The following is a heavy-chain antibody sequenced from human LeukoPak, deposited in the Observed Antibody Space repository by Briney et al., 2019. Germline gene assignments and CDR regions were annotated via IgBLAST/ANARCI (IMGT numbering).Heavy chain of an antibody. Sequence: PGRSLRLSCAASGFTFDDYAVHWVRHAPGKGLEWVSGISWNSGSIGYADSVKGRFTISRDNAKNSLYLQMNSLRAEDTALYYCVTMIVVAPGGAFDIWGQGTMVTVSS. D-gene: IGHD3-22*01. CDR2: ISWNSGSI. CDR1: GFTFDDYA. J-gene: IGHJ3*02. CDR3: VTMIVVAPGGAFDI. V-gene: IGHV3-9*01.